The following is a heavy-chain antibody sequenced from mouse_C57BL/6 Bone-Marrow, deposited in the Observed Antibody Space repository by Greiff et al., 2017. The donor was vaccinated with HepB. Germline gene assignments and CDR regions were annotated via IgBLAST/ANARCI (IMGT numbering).Heavy chain of an antibody. Sequence: QVQLKESGPGLVQPSQSLSITCTVSGFSLTSYGVHWVRQSPGKGLEWLGVIWRGGSTDYNAAFMSRLSITKDNSKSQVFFKMNSLQADDTAIYYCAKTGGLLRTWFAYWGQGTLVTVSA. CDR3: AKTGGLLRTWFAY. D-gene: IGHD1-1*01. CDR1: GFSLTSYG. J-gene: IGHJ3*01. V-gene: IGHV2-5*01. CDR2: IWRGGST.